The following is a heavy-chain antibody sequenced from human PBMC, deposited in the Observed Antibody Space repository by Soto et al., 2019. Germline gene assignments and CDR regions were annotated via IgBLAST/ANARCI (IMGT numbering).Heavy chain of an antibody. V-gene: IGHV5-10-1*01. Sequence: GESLKISCKGSGYSFTSYWISWVRQMPGKGLEWMGRIDPSDSYTNYSQSFQGHVTISADKSISTAYLQWSSLKASDTAMYYCARHVVDIVVVPAAPPDNWFDPWGQGTLVTVSS. CDR2: IDPSDSYT. J-gene: IGHJ5*02. D-gene: IGHD2-2*01. CDR1: GYSFTSYW. CDR3: ARHVVDIVVVPAAPPDNWFDP.